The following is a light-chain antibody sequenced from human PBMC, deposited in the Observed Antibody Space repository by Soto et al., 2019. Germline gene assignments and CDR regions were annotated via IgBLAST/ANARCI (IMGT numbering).Light chain of an antibody. CDR3: RSYTTGSAYV. CDR1: SSDVGGYNY. CDR2: DVD. J-gene: IGLJ1*01. Sequence: QSLLTQPASVSGSPGQSITISCTGTSSDVGGYNYVSWYQQHPGKAPKLMIYDVDNRPSGVSNRFSGSKSGNTASLTISGLRAEDEADYYCRSYTTGSAYVFGTGTKLTVL. V-gene: IGLV2-14*03.